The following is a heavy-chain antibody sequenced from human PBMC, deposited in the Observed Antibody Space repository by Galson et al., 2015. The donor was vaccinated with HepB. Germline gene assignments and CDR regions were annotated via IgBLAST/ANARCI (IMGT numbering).Heavy chain of an antibody. V-gene: IGHV3-48*04. D-gene: IGHD5-24*01. Sequence: SLRLSCAASGFTFSTYSMNWVRQAPGKGLEFISYISSSSSPTYYADSVKGRFTISRDNAKNSLYLQMNSLRAEDTAVHYCVRDRQMAYWGQGTLVTVSS. CDR2: ISSSSSPT. J-gene: IGHJ4*02. CDR3: VRDRQMAY. CDR1: GFTFSTYS.